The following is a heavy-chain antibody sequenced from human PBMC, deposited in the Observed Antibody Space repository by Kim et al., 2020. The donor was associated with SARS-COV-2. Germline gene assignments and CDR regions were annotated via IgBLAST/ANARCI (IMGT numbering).Heavy chain of an antibody. CDR2: INHSGST. CDR3: ARGWYAFDY. Sequence: SETLSLTCAVYGGSFSGYYWSWIRQPPGKGLEWIGEINHSGSTNYNPSLKSRVTISVDTSKNQFSLKLSSVTAADTAVYYCARGWYAFDYWGQGTLVTVSS. J-gene: IGHJ4*02. V-gene: IGHV4-34*01. D-gene: IGHD6-13*01. CDR1: GGSFSGYY.